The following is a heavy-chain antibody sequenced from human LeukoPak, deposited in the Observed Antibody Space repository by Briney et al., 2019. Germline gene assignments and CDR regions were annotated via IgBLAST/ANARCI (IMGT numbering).Heavy chain of an antibody. CDR1: GGSFSGYY. D-gene: IGHD2-2*01. J-gene: IGHJ5*02. V-gene: IGHV4-34*01. CDR3: ARGQLVVPAAISVNWFDP. Sequence: PSETLSLTCAVYGGSFSGYYWSRIRQPPGKGLEWIGEINHSGSTNYNPSLKSRVTISVDTSKNQFSLKLSSVTAADTAVYYCARGQLVVPAAISVNWFDPWGQGTLVTVSS. CDR2: INHSGST.